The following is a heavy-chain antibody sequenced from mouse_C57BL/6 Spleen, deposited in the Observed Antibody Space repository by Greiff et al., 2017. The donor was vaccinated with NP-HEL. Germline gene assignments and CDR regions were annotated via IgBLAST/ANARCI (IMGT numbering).Heavy chain of an antibody. D-gene: IGHD1-1*01. CDR3: ARPRSSYDYFDY. V-gene: IGHV5-6*01. CDR1: GFTFSSYG. J-gene: IGHJ2*01. CDR2: ISSGGSYT. Sequence: EVHLVESGGDLVKPGGSLKLSCAASGFTFSSYGMSWVRQTPDKRLEWVATISSGGSYTYYPDSVKGRFTISRDNAKNTLYLQMSSLKSEDTAVYYCARPRSSYDYFDYWGQGTTLTVSS.